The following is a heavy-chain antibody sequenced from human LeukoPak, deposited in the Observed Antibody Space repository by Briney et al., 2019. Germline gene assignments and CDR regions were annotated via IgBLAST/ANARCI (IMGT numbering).Heavy chain of an antibody. D-gene: IGHD3-9*01. CDR3: ATGDSRLRYFDWLLEDSYY. Sequence: PSETLSLTCTVSGGSITSSSHFWAWIRQPPGKGLEWIASIHYTGSTFYSPSLQSRVTISVDTSKNQFSLNLRSVTATDTAVYYCATGDSRLRYFDWLLEDSYYWGQGTLVTVSS. CDR2: IHYTGST. CDR1: GGSITSSSHF. J-gene: IGHJ4*02. V-gene: IGHV4-39*01.